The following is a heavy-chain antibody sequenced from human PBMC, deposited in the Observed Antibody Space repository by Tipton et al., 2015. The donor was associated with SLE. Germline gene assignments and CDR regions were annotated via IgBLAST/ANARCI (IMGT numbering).Heavy chain of an antibody. CDR3: AREGISYCGGDCHGSFDY. V-gene: IGHV4-61*02. D-gene: IGHD2-21*01. J-gene: IGHJ4*02. CDR2: IFSSGNT. Sequence: LRLSCTVSGDSMNSGVYYWSWLRQPAGNGLEWIGRIFSSGNTIYNPSLKSRVTISEDTSKNQFSLRLSSVTAADTAVYYCAREGISYCGGDCHGSFDYWGQGSLVTVSS. CDR1: GDSMNSGVYY.